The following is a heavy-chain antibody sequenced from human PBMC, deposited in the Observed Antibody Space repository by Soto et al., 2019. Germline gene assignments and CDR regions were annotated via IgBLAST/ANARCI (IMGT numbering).Heavy chain of an antibody. CDR3: ARGFLQLGY. V-gene: IGHV4-34*01. D-gene: IGHD6-13*01. CDR2: INHSGST. J-gene: IGHJ4*02. Sequence: SETLSLTCAVYGGSFSGYYWSWIRQPPGKGLEWIGEINHSGSTNYNPSLKSRVTISVDTSKNQFSLKLSSVTAADTAVYYCARGFLQLGYWGQGTLVTVSS. CDR1: GGSFSGYY.